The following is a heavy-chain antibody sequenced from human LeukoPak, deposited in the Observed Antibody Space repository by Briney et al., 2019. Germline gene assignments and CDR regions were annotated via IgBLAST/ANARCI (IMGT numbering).Heavy chain of an antibody. V-gene: IGHV3-13*05. J-gene: IGHJ4*02. CDR2: IGTAGDP. D-gene: IGHD3-10*01. CDR1: GLTFSGYD. Sequence: PGGSLRLSCAASGLTFSGYDMHWVRQATGKGLEWVSAIGTAGDPYYPGSVKGRFTISRENAKNSLYLQMNSLRAGDTAVYYCARGVTYGSGSYVFDYWGQGTLVTVSS. CDR3: ARGVTYGSGSYVFDY.